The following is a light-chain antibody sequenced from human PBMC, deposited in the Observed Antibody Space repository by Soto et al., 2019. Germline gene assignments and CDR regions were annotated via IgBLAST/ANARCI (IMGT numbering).Light chain of an antibody. Sequence: EIVLTQSPGTLSLSPGERATLSCRASQSVDSNYLAWYQQNPGQAPRLLIYAASSRATGIPARFSGGGSGADFTLTISRLEPEDFAVYYCQQYGGSFLTFGQGTRLEIK. J-gene: IGKJ5*01. V-gene: IGKV3-20*01. CDR3: QQYGGSFLT. CDR2: AAS. CDR1: QSVDSNY.